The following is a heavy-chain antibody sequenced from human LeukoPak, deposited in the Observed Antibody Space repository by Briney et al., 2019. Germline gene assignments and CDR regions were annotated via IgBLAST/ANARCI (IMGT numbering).Heavy chain of an antibody. J-gene: IGHJ6*03. CDR1: GGSINSHTFY. CDR3: ARMVRGIILGPNYYSYSMDV. D-gene: IGHD3-10*01. V-gene: IGHV4-39*01. Sequence: SETLSLTCTVSGGSINSHTFYWAWIRQPPGKGLEWIGNIYYSVSTYYNPSLKSRVTISITTSKNQFSLNLTSVSAADRAVYYCARMVRGIILGPNYYSYSMDVWGKGATVTVSS. CDR2: IYYSVST.